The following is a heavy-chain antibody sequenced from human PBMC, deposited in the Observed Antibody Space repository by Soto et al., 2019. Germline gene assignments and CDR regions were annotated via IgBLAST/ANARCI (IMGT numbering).Heavy chain of an antibody. CDR2: ISGSGGST. J-gene: IGHJ6*02. Sequence: HPGGSLRLSCAASGFTFSSYAMSWVRQAPGKGLEWVSAISGSGGSTYYADSVKGRFTISRDNSKNTLYLQMNSLRAEDTAVYYCAKDTRSGWFQYYYYGMDVWGQGTTVTVSS. D-gene: IGHD6-19*01. V-gene: IGHV3-23*01. CDR3: AKDTRSGWFQYYYYGMDV. CDR1: GFTFSSYA.